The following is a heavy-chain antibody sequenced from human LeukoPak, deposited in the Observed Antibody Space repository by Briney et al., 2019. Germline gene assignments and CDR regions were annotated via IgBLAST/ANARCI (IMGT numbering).Heavy chain of an antibody. Sequence: GGSLRLSCAASGFTFSSYAMSWVRQAPGKGLECISGFSGSGGSTYYADSVKGRFTISRDNAKNSLYLQMNSLRAEDTALYYCAREKDSSSLGNSFDYWGQGTLVTVSS. CDR2: FSGSGGST. CDR1: GFTFSSYA. J-gene: IGHJ4*02. V-gene: IGHV3-23*01. CDR3: AREKDSSSLGNSFDY. D-gene: IGHD6-6*01.